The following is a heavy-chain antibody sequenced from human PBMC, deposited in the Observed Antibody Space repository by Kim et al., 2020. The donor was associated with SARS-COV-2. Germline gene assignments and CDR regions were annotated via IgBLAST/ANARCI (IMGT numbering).Heavy chain of an antibody. CDR1: GGSISSGSYY. CDR3: ARAIIGQLADNDAFDI. J-gene: IGHJ3*02. V-gene: IGHV4-61*02. D-gene: IGHD6-13*01. Sequence: SETLSLTCTVSGGSISSGSYYWSWIRQPAGKGLEWIGRIYTSGSTNYNPSLKSRVTISVDTSKNQFSLKLSSVTAADTAVYYCARAIIGQLADNDAFDIWGQGTMVTVSS. CDR2: IYTSGST.